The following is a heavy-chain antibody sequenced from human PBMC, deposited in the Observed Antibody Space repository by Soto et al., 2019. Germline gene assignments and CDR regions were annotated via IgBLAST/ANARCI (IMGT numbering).Heavy chain of an antibody. V-gene: IGHV3-21*01. CDR1: GFTFSSYS. CDR3: ARGRTGTDALYYYYYYYMDV. D-gene: IGHD1-1*01. J-gene: IGHJ6*03. CDR2: ISSSSSYI. Sequence: PGGSLRLSCAASGFTFSSYSVNWVRQAPGKGLEWVSSISSSSSYIYYADSVKGRFTISRDNAKNSLYLQMNSLRAEDTAVYYCARGRTGTDALYYYYYYYMDVWGKGTTVTVSS.